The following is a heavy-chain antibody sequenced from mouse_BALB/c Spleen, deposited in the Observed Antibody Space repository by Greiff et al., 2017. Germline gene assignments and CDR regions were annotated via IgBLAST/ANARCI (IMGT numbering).Heavy chain of an antibody. V-gene: IGHV3-2*02. D-gene: IGHD1-1*01. CDR2: ISYSGST. CDR3: ARYGSSYYFDY. Sequence: EVKLMESGPGLVKPSQSLSLTCTVTGYSITSDYAWNWIRQFPGNKLEWMGYISYSGSTSYNPSLKSRISITRDTSKNQLFLQLNSVTTEDTATYYCARYGSSYYFDYWGQGTTLTVSS. J-gene: IGHJ2*01. CDR1: GYSITSDYA.